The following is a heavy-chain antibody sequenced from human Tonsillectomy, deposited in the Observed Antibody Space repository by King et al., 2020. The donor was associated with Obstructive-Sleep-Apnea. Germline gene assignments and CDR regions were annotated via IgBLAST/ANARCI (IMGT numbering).Heavy chain of an antibody. D-gene: IGHD2-8*02. Sequence: QLQESGPGLVKPSQTLSLTCTVSGGSISSGGYYWSWIRQHPGKGLEWIGYIYYSGSTYYNPSLKSRVTISLDTSTNQFSLNLSSVTAADTAVYYCARDPTGVNWFDPWGQGTLVTVSS. V-gene: IGHV4-31*03. CDR3: ARDPTGVNWFDP. CDR1: GGSISSGGYY. J-gene: IGHJ5*02. CDR2: IYYSGST.